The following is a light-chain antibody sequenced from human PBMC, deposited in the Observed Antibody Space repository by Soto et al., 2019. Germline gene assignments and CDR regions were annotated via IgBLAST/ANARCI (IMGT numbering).Light chain of an antibody. CDR1: SSDFGSYNL. CDR3: CSYAGSSTSPYV. Sequence: QSVLTQPASVSGSPGQSITISYNGTSSDFGSYNLVSWYQQHPGKAPKLMIYEVSKRPSGVSNRFSGSKSGNTASLTISGLQAEDEADYYCCSYAGSSTSPYVFGTGTKVTVL. J-gene: IGLJ1*01. CDR2: EVS. V-gene: IGLV2-23*02.